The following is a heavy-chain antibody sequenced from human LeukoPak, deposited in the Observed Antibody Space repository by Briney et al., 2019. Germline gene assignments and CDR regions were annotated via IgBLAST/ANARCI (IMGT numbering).Heavy chain of an antibody. D-gene: IGHD6-13*01. Sequence: GGSLRLSCTASGFTFSDCDMNWFRQAPGKGLEWVSSISYRTSHIYYADSVKGRFTISRDNAKNSLYLQLDSPSTVHTAVYFCGRAFPPLRTAAAGDYWGQGTLVTVSS. CDR2: ISYRTSHI. CDR3: GRAFPPLRTAAAGDY. V-gene: IGHV3-21*01. J-gene: IGHJ4*02. CDR1: GFTFSDCD.